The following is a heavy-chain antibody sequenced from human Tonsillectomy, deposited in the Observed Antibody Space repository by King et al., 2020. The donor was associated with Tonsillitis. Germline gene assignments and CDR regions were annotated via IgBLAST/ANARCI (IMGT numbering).Heavy chain of an antibody. CDR2: INNSGST. D-gene: IGHD3-3*01. J-gene: IGHJ4*02. CDR3: ARGKYDVWSGYPDYFDY. CDR1: GGSFSGYS. V-gene: IGHV4-34*01. Sequence: VQLQQWGARLLKPSETLSLTCAVYGGSFSGYSWTWIRQVPGTGLEWMGEINNSGSTNSNPPLKSRVTMSVDTSKNQVSLKLRSVTAADTAVYYCARGKYDVWSGYPDYFDYWGQGTLVTVSS.